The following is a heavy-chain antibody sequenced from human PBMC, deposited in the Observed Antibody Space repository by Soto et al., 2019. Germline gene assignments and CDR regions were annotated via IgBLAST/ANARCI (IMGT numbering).Heavy chain of an antibody. CDR3: VKGNWGDY. CDR2: SRGSDGST. CDR1: GFTFITYD. J-gene: IGHJ4*02. Sequence: EVQLLESGGGSVQPGGSLRLSCAASGFTFITYDMTWVRQAPGKGLEWVSVSRGSDGSTYYADSVKGRFTISRDNSKNTVYLQMNSLRADVTAIYYCVKGNWGDYWAQGTLVTVSS. V-gene: IGHV3-23*01. D-gene: IGHD7-27*01.